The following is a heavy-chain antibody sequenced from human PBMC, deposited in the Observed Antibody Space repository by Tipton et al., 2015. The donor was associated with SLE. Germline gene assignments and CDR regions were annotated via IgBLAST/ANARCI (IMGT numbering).Heavy chain of an antibody. Sequence: QLVQSGAEVKKPGSSVKVSCKASGGTFSSYAISWVRQAPGQGLEWMGWISAYNGNTNYAQKFQGRVTMTTDTSTSTAYMELSSLRSEDTAVYYCARAVAPAAIRYYYGMDVWGQGTTVTVSS. V-gene: IGHV1-18*01. CDR1: GGTFSSYA. CDR2: ISAYNGNT. D-gene: IGHD2-2*02. J-gene: IGHJ6*02. CDR3: ARAVAPAAIRYYYGMDV.